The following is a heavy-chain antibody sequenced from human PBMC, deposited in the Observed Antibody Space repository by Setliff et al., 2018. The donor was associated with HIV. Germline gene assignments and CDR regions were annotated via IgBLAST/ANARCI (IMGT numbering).Heavy chain of an antibody. Sequence: SETLSLTCAVYGGSFSDYYWSWIRQPPGKGLEWIGEINHSGRTIQSPSLGSRVTISIDTSKNQFSLKLSSVSAADTALYYCARGGHGVIVPAAMRNYYYYYYMDVWGKGTTVTVSS. V-gene: IGHV4-34*01. CDR2: INHSGRT. CDR3: ARGGHGVIVPAAMRNYYYYYYMDV. CDR1: GGSFSDYY. D-gene: IGHD2-2*01. J-gene: IGHJ6*03.